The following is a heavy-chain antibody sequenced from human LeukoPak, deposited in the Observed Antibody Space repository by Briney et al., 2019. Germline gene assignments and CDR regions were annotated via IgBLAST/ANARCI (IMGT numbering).Heavy chain of an antibody. Sequence: GGSLRLSCAASGFIFDDYAMHWVRQAPGKGLEWVAGISWNTGRIGYADSVRGRFTGSRDNAKNSLYLEMNSLRAEDTALYYCAKGYYYGSGSYYSPLDYWGQGTLVTVSS. V-gene: IGHV3-9*01. J-gene: IGHJ4*02. CDR1: GFIFDDYA. CDR2: ISWNTGRI. CDR3: AKGYYYGSGSYYSPLDY. D-gene: IGHD3-10*01.